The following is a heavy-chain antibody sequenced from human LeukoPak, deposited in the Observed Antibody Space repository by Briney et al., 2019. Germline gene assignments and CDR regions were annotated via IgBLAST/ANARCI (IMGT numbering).Heavy chain of an antibody. J-gene: IGHJ4*02. V-gene: IGHV3-23*01. CDR3: AREAPPYYFDY. D-gene: IGHD1-26*01. CDR2: ISGGNT. CDR1: KFTFSRYV. Sequence: GGSLRLSCAASKFTFSRYVMSWVRQAPGKGLEWVSTISGGNTYYADSVKGRFSISRDNSRNTLYLQMNRLRAEDTAVYYCAREAPPYYFDYWGQGILVTVSS.